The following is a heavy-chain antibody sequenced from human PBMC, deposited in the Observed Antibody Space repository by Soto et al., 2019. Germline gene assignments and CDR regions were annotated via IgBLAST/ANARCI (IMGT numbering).Heavy chain of an antibody. J-gene: IGHJ6*02. V-gene: IGHV3-48*02. CDR2: ISSSSSTI. CDR3: ARAVTGYGMDV. Sequence: EVQLVESGGGLVQPGGSLRLSCAASGFTFSSYSMNWVRQAPGKGLEWVSYISSSSSTIYYADSVKGRFTISRDNAKNSLYLQRNSLRDEDTAVYYCARAVTGYGMDVWGQGTTVTVSS. CDR1: GFTFSSYS. D-gene: IGHD3-16*01.